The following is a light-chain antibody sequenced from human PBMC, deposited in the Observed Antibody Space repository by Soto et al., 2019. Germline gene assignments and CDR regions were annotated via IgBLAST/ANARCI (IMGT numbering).Light chain of an antibody. CDR1: SSDVGSYKY. Sequence: QSALTQPASVSGSPGQSITISCIGTSSDVGSYKYVSWYQQYPGKAPKLMIYDVSNRPSWVSNRFSGSKSGNTASLTISGLQAEDEADYYCSSYTSSSTVVFGDGTKLTVL. V-gene: IGLV2-14*03. CDR3: SSYTSSSTVV. CDR2: DVS. J-gene: IGLJ2*01.